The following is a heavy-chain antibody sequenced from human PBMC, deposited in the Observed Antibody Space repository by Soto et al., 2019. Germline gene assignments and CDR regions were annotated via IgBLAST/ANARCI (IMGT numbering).Heavy chain of an antibody. V-gene: IGHV4-39*01. J-gene: IGHJ4*02. D-gene: IGHD3-22*01. Sequence: SEALSHTCAVTDGSIVSSSYYWGLIRQAPGKGLEWIGSIYYSGSTYYNPSLKSRVTISVDTSKNQFSLKLSSVTAADTAVYYCARHGMDYYDSSGYYYSPYYFDYWGQGTLVTVS. CDR1: DGSIVSSSYY. CDR2: IYYSGST. CDR3: ARHGMDYYDSSGYYYSPYYFDY.